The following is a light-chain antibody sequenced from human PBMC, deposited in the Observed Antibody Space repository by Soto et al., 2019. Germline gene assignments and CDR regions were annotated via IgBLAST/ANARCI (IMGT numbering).Light chain of an antibody. CDR1: QSVTSNY. CDR2: GAS. CDR3: QQYSRSPLT. Sequence: DIVLTQSPVTRSLSPGERATLSCRASQSVTSNYLAWYQQKPGQAPRLLIHGASSRATGIPDRFSGSGSGTDFTLTISRLEPEDFVVYYCQQYSRSPLTFGGGTKVDIK. J-gene: IGKJ4*01. V-gene: IGKV3-20*01.